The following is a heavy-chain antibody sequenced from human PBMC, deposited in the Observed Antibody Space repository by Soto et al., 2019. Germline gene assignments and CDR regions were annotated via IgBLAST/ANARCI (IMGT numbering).Heavy chain of an antibody. CDR3: ARDPDYDILTGSLYYYYGMDV. CDR1: GYTFTSYG. Sequence: ASVKVSCKASGYTFTSYGISWVRQAPGQGLEWMGWISAYNGNTNYAQKLQGRVTMTTDTSTSTAYMELRSLRSDDTAVYYCARDPDYDILTGSLYYYYGMDVWGQGTTVTVSS. D-gene: IGHD3-9*01. CDR2: ISAYNGNT. J-gene: IGHJ6*02. V-gene: IGHV1-18*01.